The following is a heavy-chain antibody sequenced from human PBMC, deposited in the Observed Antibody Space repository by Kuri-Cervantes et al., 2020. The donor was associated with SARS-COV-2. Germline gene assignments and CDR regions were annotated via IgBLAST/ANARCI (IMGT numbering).Heavy chain of an antibody. J-gene: IGHJ4*02. CDR1: GFTFSRTD. Sequence: GGSLRLSCAASGFTFSRTDMHWVRQAPGKGLEWVAAISHDGKNKKCIASGKGRFTISRDNSQTTLYLHMKSLRSEDTAMYYCAKDRVGVQDFWGQGTLVTVSS. CDR2: ISHDGKNK. D-gene: IGHD2-21*01. CDR3: AKDRVGVQDF. V-gene: IGHV3-30*18.